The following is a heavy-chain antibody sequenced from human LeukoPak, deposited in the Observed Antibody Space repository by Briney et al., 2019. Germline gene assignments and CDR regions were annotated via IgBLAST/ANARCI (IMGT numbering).Heavy chain of an antibody. CDR3: ARKVTTGNDAFEI. Sequence: SVKVSCKVSGPIFTSFSVRWVRQAPGQGLEWMGRMIPILGKTNYAQKFQGRVTMTADKSTSTAYTEVSSLRSEDTVIYYCARKVTTGNDAFEIWGQGTLVTVSS. CDR1: GPIFTSFS. D-gene: IGHD4-17*01. CDR2: MIPILGKT. V-gene: IGHV1-69*02. J-gene: IGHJ3*02.